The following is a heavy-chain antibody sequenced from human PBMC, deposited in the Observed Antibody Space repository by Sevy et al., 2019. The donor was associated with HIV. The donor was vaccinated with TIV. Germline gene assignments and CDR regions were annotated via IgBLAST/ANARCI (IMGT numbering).Heavy chain of an antibody. J-gene: IGHJ4*02. Sequence: GGSLRLSCAASGFTFSSYEMNWVRQAPGKGLEWVSYISNSGTTISYSDSVKGRLTRSRANARNSLNLQMNILRAEDTAVYYCARDLPRSATTVAHFDCWGQGTLVTVSS. D-gene: IGHD4-17*01. V-gene: IGHV3-48*03. CDR2: ISNSGTTI. CDR1: GFTFSSYE. CDR3: ARDLPRSATTVAHFDC.